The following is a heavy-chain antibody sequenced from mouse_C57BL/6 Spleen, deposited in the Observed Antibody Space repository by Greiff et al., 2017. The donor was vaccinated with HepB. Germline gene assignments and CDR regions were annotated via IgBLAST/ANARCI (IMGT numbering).Heavy chain of an antibody. CDR3: ARSYYYGSDY. V-gene: IGHV1-82*01. D-gene: IGHD1-1*01. CDR2: IYPGDGDT. CDR1: GYAFSSSW. Sequence: QVQLQQSGPELVKPGASVKISCKASGYAFSSSWMNWVKQRPGKGLEWIGRIYPGDGDTNYNGKFKGKATLTADKSSSTAYMQLSSLTSEDSAVYFCARSYYYGSDYWGQGTTLTVSS. J-gene: IGHJ2*01.